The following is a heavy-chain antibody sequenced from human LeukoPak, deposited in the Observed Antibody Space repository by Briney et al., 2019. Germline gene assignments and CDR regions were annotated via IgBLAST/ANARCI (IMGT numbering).Heavy chain of an antibody. CDR2: ISGSGGST. CDR1: GFTFSSYA. V-gene: IGHV3-23*01. D-gene: IGHD6-13*01. J-gene: IGHJ6*03. Sequence: PGGSLRLSCAASGFTFSSYAMSWVRQAPGKGLEWVSAISGSGGSTYYADSVKGRFTISRDNSKNTLYLQMNSLRAEDTAVYYCAKVEGAAAGRYCYMDVWGKGTTVTVSS. CDR3: AKVEGAAAGRYCYMDV.